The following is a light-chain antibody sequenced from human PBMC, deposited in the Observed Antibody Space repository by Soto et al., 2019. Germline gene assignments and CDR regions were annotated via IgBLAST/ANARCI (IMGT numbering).Light chain of an antibody. V-gene: IGKV1-39*01. J-gene: IGKJ2*03. Sequence: DIQVTQSPSSLSVSMGDRVTITCRSSQTISVYLNWYQKKPGTPPKLLIYAASNLQSGVPSRFTGSGSGTDFTLTISSLQPEDFATYYCQQTYRTPYSFGQGTKLEI. CDR3: QQTYRTPYS. CDR1: QTISVY. CDR2: AAS.